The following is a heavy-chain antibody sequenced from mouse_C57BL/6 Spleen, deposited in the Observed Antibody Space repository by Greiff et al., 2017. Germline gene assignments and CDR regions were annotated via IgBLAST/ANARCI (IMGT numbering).Heavy chain of an antibody. V-gene: IGHV1-50*01. D-gene: IGHD2-3*01. Sequence: VQLQQPGAELVKPGASVKLSCKASGYTFTSYWMQWVKQRPGQGLEWIGEIDPSDSYTNYNQKFKGKATLTVDTSSSTAYMQLSSLTSEDSAVYYCARFPYDGYLYWYFDVWGTGTTVTVSS. J-gene: IGHJ1*03. CDR1: GYTFTSYW. CDR3: ARFPYDGYLYWYFDV. CDR2: IDPSDSYT.